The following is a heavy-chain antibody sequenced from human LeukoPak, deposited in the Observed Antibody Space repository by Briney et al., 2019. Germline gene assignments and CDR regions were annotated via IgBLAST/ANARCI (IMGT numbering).Heavy chain of an antibody. Sequence: GESLKISCQGSGYRFTTYWIGWARQMPGKGLEWMGVIYPGDSDIRYSPSFQDQVTISADKSINTAYLQWSSLKASDTAMYYCARPSEYGDPNYPFDLWGQGTMVTVSS. CDR1: GYRFTTYW. J-gene: IGHJ3*01. V-gene: IGHV5-51*01. CDR3: ARPSEYGDPNYPFDL. D-gene: IGHD4-17*01. CDR2: IYPGDSDI.